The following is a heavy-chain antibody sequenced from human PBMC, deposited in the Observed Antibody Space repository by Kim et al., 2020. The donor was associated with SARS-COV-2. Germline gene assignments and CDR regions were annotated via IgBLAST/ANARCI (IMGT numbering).Heavy chain of an antibody. D-gene: IGHD3-16*01. Sequence: IAKYAPKLQGRVTITADKSASTAYMELSSLRSEDTAVYYCARDLGDFPYWGQGTLVTVSS. V-gene: IGHV1-69*04. J-gene: IGHJ4*02. CDR3: ARDLGDFPY. CDR2: IA.